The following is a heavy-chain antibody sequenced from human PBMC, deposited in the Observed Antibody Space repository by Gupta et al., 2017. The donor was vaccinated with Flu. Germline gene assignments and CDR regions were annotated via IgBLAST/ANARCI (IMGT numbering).Heavy chain of an antibody. D-gene: IGHD2-21*02. CDR3: ARSVVTYCGCDCYFSYYYYGMDV. V-gene: IGHV1-2*02. J-gene: IGHJ6*02. Sequence: MGWINPNSAGTNYAQKFQGRGTMTRDTSINTAYMELSTLRSDDTAVYYCARSVVTYCGCDCYFSYYYYGMDVWGQGTTVTVSS. CDR2: INPNSAGT.